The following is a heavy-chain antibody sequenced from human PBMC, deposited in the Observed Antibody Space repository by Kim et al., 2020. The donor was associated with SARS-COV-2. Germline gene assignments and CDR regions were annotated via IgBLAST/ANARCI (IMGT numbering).Heavy chain of an antibody. J-gene: IGHJ4*02. CDR3: ARDGGAPCSGGSCYGY. D-gene: IGHD2-15*01. CDR2: ISSSSSYI. V-gene: IGHV3-21*01. CDR1: GFTFSSYS. Sequence: GGSLRLSCAASGFTFSSYSMNWVRQAPGKGLEWVSSISSSSSYIYYADSVKGRFTISRDNAKNSLYLQMNSLRAEDTAVYYCARDGGAPCSGGSCYGYWGQGTLVTVSS.